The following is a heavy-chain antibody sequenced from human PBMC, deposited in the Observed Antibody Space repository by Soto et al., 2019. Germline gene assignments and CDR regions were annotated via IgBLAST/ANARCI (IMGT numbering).Heavy chain of an antibody. CDR3: ARGLGLGDC. V-gene: IGHV1-46*01. J-gene: IGHJ4*02. D-gene: IGHD3-9*01. Sequence: VQLVQSGAEVKKPGASVKVSCKASGYTFSSYYIHCVRQAPGQGLDWIGIINPNAGSTNYAQNLKGILTVSRDTSTATDYMDLSALTSDDPAMYYCARGLGLGDCWGQGTLVTVSS. CDR1: GYTFSSYY. CDR2: INPNAGST.